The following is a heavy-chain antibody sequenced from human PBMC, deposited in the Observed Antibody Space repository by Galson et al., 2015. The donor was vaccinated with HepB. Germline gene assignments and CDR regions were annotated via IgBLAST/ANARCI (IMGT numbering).Heavy chain of an antibody. J-gene: IGHJ6*04. D-gene: IGHD6-13*01. Sequence: QSGAEVKKPGESLEISCKTSGYNFNIYWIGWVRQMPGKGLEWMGVIYPGDSDTRYNPSFQGQVTITADKSISTAYLQWNSLKASDTAMYYCARFQYGSTWANGGGDYAMYVGGKGPGVTVSS. CDR3: ARFQYGSTWANGGGDYAMYV. CDR2: IYPGDSDT. V-gene: IGHV5-51*01. CDR1: GYNFNIYW.